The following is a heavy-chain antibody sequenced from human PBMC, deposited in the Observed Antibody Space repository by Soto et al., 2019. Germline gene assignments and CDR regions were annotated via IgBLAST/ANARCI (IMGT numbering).Heavy chain of an antibody. V-gene: IGHV4-59*01. Sequence: LSLTCTVSGGSISSYYRSWIRQPPGKGLEWIGYIYYSGSTNCNPSLKSRVTISVDTSKNQFSLKLSSVTAADTAVYHCARGVRLNYYGSGSYYTTNWFDPWGQGTLVTVSS. CDR3: ARGVRLNYYGSGSYYTTNWFDP. CDR1: GGSISSYY. D-gene: IGHD3-10*01. CDR2: IYYSGST. J-gene: IGHJ5*02.